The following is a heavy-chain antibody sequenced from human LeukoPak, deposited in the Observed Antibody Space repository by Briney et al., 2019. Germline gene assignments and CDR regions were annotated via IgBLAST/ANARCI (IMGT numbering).Heavy chain of an antibody. J-gene: IGHJ5*02. CDR1: GYTFTSYD. CDR3: ARRPRGSRLYGDYGNWFDP. V-gene: IGHV1-8*03. CDR2: MNPNSGNT. Sequence: ASVKVSCKASGYTFTSYDINWVRQATGQGLEWMGWMNPNSGNTGYAQKFQGRVTITRNTSISTAYMELSSLRSEDTAVYYCARRPRGSRLYGDYGNWFDPWGQGTLVTVSS. D-gene: IGHD4-17*01.